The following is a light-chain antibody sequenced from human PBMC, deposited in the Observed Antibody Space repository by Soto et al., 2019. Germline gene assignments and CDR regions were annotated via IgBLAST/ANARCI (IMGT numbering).Light chain of an antibody. Sequence: EMVLTQSPATLSLSPGERATLSFRASQSVSSYLAWYQQKPGQAPRLLIYDASNRATGIPARFSGSGSGTDFTLTISSLEPEYFAVYYCHQSSNWRITFGGGTKVEIK. CDR2: DAS. V-gene: IGKV3-11*01. J-gene: IGKJ4*01. CDR1: QSVSSY. CDR3: HQSSNWRIT.